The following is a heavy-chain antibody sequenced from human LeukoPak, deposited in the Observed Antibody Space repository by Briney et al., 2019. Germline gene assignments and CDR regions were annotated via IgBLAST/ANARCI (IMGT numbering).Heavy chain of an antibody. Sequence: PGGSLRLSCAASGFTFSSYWMHWVRQAPGKGLEWVSVIYSGGSTYYADSVKGRFTISRDNSKNTLYLQMNSLRAEDTAVYYCARDQYNYYGSGSYYFAFDIWGQGTMVTVSS. CDR2: IYSGGST. CDR1: GFTFSSYW. V-gene: IGHV3-66*01. D-gene: IGHD3-10*01. CDR3: ARDQYNYYGSGSYYFAFDI. J-gene: IGHJ3*02.